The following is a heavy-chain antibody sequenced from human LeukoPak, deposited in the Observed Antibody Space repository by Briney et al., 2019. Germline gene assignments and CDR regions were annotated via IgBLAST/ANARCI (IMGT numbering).Heavy chain of an antibody. D-gene: IGHD4-11*01. CDR1: GFTFTSYW. CDR3: ARSYSNYYYGMDV. Sequence: GGSLRLSCAASGFTFTSYWTHWVRQAPGKGLVWVSRINNDGSGTTYADSVKGRFTISRDHAKNTLYLQMNSLRAEDTAVYYCARSYSNYYYGMDVWGQGTTVTVSS. V-gene: IGHV3-74*01. CDR2: INNDGSGT. J-gene: IGHJ6*02.